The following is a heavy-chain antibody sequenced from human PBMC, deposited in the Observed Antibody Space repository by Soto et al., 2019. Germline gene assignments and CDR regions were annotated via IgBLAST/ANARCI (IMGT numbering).Heavy chain of an antibody. J-gene: IGHJ4*02. Sequence: ASVKVSCKVSGYTLTELSMHWVRQAPGKGLEWMGGFDPEDGETIYAQKFQGRVTMTEDTSTDTAYMELSSLRSEDTAVYYCATVTLAYCGGDCYYLDYWGQGTLVTVSS. CDR2: FDPEDGET. V-gene: IGHV1-24*01. CDR1: GYTLTELS. CDR3: ATVTLAYCGGDCYYLDY. D-gene: IGHD2-21*01.